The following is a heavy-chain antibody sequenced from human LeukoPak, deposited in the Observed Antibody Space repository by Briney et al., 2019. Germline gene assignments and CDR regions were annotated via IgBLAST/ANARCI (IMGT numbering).Heavy chain of an antibody. D-gene: IGHD3-10*01. CDR1: GFTFSNAW. V-gene: IGHV3-15*01. CDR2: IKSKTDGGTT. CDR3: TRKIGYGSGSYTKDY. Sequence: GGSLRLSCAASGFTFSNAWMSWVRQAPGKGLEWVGRIKSKTDGGTTDYAAPVKGRFTISRDDSKSIAYLQMNSLKTEDTAVYYCTRKIGYGSGSYTKDYWGQGTLVTVSS. J-gene: IGHJ4*02.